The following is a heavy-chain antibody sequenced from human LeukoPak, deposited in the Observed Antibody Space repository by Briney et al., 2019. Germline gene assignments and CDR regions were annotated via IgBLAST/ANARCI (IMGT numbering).Heavy chain of an antibody. CDR3: AKGGSSWYNYYGMDV. CDR1: GFTFSSYG. J-gene: IGHJ6*02. D-gene: IGHD6-13*01. CDR2: ISYDGSNK. V-gene: IGHV3-30*18. Sequence: GGSLRLSCADSGFTFSSYGMHWVRQAPGKGLEWVAVISYDGSNKYYADSVKGRFTISRDNSKNTLYLQMNSLRAEDTAVYYCAKGGSSWYNYYGMDVWGQGTTVTVSS.